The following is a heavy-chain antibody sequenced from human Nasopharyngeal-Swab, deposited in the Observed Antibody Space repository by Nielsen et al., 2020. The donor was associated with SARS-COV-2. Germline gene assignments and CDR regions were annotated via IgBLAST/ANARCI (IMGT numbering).Heavy chain of an antibody. Sequence: RHAPGKGLEWVSGISSSAYSEFYADSVKGRFTISRDNAQNSLYLQMNNLRADDTAVYYCARDKGTSGWFDPWGPGTLVTVSS. D-gene: IGHD6-25*01. V-gene: IGHV3-11*01. CDR3: ARDKGTSGWFDP. CDR2: ISSSAYSE. J-gene: IGHJ5*02.